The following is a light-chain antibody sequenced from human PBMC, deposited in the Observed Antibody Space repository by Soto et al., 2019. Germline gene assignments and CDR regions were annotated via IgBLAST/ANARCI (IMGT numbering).Light chain of an antibody. CDR1: RSNIGMYD. V-gene: IGLV1-40*01. J-gene: IGLJ2*01. CDR3: QSYDNSLTTPVV. CDR2: DNN. Sequence: QSVLTQPPSVSGAPGQRVTISCTGSRSNIGMYDVHWYQQLPGTAPKLLIYDNNSRPSGVPDRFSGSKSGTSASLAITGLQAEDEADYYCQSYDNSLTTPVVFGGGTKVTVL.